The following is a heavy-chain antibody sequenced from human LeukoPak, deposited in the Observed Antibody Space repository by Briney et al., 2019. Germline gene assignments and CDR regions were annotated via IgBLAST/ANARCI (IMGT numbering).Heavy chain of an antibody. J-gene: IGHJ4*02. CDR2: ISSSSSTI. CDR3: AKRRYDSSGYFDY. V-gene: IGHV3-48*01. D-gene: IGHD3-22*01. Sequence: GGSLRLSCAASGFTFSSYSMNWVRQAPGKGLEWVSYISSSSSTIYYADSVKGRFTISRDNAKNSLYLQMNSLRAEDTAVYYCAKRRYDSSGYFDYWGQGTLVTVSS. CDR1: GFTFSSYS.